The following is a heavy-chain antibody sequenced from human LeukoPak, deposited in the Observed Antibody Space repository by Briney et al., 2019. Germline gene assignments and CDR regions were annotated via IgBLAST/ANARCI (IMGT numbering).Heavy chain of an antibody. J-gene: IGHJ6*02. D-gene: IGHD3-22*01. Sequence: GGSLRLSWEASGFTLSSYSMNWVRQAPGKGLEWVSSISSSSSYIYYADSVKGRFTISRDNAKNSLYLQMNSLRAEDTAVYYCARDSSGCMDVWGQGTTVTVSS. CDR2: ISSSSSYI. CDR3: ARDSSGCMDV. CDR1: GFTLSSYS. V-gene: IGHV3-21*01.